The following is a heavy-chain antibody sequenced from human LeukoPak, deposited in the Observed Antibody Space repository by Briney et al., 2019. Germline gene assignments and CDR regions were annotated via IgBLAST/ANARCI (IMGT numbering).Heavy chain of an antibody. D-gene: IGHD3-16*01. CDR1: GYTFTGYY. CDR2: INPNSGGT. V-gene: IGHV1-2*06. J-gene: IGHJ3*02. Sequence: ASVKVSCKASGYTFTGYYMHWVRQAPGQGLEWMGRINPNSGGTNYAQKFQGRVTMTRDTSISTAYMELSRLRSDDTAVYYCARDRIRDYAHDAFDIWGQGTMVTVSS. CDR3: ARDRIRDYAHDAFDI.